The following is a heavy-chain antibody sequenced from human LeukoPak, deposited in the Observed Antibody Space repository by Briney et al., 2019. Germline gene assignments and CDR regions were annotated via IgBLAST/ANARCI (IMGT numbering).Heavy chain of an antibody. J-gene: IGHJ4*02. CDR3: AGAVGYYDSSHY. V-gene: IGHV1-69*13. CDR2: IIPIFGTA. Sequence: ASVKVSCKASGGTFSSYAISWVRQAPGQGLEWMGGIIPIFGTANYAQEFQGRVTITADESTSTAYMELSSLRSEDTAVYYCAGAVGYYDSSHYWGQGTLVTVSS. CDR1: GGTFSSYA. D-gene: IGHD3-22*01.